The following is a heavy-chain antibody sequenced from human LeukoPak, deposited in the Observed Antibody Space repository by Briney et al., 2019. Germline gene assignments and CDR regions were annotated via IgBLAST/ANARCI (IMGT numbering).Heavy chain of an antibody. CDR2: ISGSDGST. CDR1: GFTFSSYG. Sequence: PGGSLRLSCAASGFTFSSYGMSWVRQAPGKGLEWVSVISGSDGSTYYADSVKGRFTISRDNSKNTLYLQMNSLRAEDTAVYYCARGIAVARYYYGMDVWGQGTTVTVSS. D-gene: IGHD6-13*01. V-gene: IGHV3-23*01. J-gene: IGHJ6*02. CDR3: ARGIAVARYYYGMDV.